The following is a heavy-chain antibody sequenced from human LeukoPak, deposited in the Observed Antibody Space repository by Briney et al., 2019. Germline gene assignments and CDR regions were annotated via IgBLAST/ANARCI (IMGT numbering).Heavy chain of an antibody. D-gene: IGHD5-12*01. CDR2: IYTSGST. Sequence: SETLSLTCTVSGGSISSYYWNWIRQPAGRGLEWIGRIYTSGSTNYNPPLKSRVTMSVDTSKNQFSLKLSSVTAADTAVYYCARDGDIVAHFDYWGQGTLVTVSS. CDR3: ARDGDIVAHFDY. J-gene: IGHJ4*02. CDR1: GGSISSYY. V-gene: IGHV4-4*07.